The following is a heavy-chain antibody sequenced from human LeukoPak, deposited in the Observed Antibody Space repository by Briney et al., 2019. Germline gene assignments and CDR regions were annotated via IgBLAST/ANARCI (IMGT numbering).Heavy chain of an antibody. Sequence: SVKVSCKASGGTFSSYAISWVRQAPGQGREWMGGIIPIFGTANYAQKFQGRVTITADESTSTAYMELSSLRSEDTAVYYCARGSLRRGGSYLGDYWGQGTLVTVSS. CDR2: IIPIFGTA. D-gene: IGHD1-26*01. CDR1: GGTFSSYA. V-gene: IGHV1-69*13. J-gene: IGHJ4*02. CDR3: ARGSLRRGGSYLGDY.